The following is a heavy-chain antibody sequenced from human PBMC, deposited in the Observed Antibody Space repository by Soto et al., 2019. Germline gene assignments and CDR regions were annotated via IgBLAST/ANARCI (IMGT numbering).Heavy chain of an antibody. CDR3: VRENYDYGMDV. CDR2: INAGGNT. CDR1: GFDASVNY. V-gene: IGHV3-66*01. Sequence: EVQLVESGGTLVQPGGSLRLSCAASGFDASVNYMAWVRQAPGKGLEWVSTINAGGNTFYADSVKGRFTISRDDSTNTLALQMNRLRVEDTAMCYCVRENYDYGMDVWGQGTAVTVSS. J-gene: IGHJ6*02.